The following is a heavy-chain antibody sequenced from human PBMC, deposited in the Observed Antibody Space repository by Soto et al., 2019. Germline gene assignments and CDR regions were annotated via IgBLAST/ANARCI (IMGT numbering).Heavy chain of an antibody. CDR1: GYTFTGYY. CDR3: ARGSVIAAAGTNFDY. CDR2: INPNSGGT. Sequence: ASVKVSCKASGYTFTGYYMHWVRQAPAQGLEWMGWINPNSGGTNYAQKFQGRVTMTRDTSISTAYMELSRLTSDDTAVYYCARGSVIAAAGTNFDYWGQGTLVTVSS. J-gene: IGHJ4*02. V-gene: IGHV1-2*02. D-gene: IGHD6-13*01.